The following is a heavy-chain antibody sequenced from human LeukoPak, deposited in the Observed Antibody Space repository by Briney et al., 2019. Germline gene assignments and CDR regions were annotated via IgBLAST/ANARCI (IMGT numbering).Heavy chain of an antibody. CDR2: IWYDGSNK. V-gene: IGHV3-33*01. CDR3: TTGGNVIVVGTRAFDI. J-gene: IGHJ3*02. CDR1: GFTFSSYV. Sequence: PGRSLRLSCAASGFTFSSYVVHWVRQAPGKGLEWVAVIWYDGSNKYYADSVKGRFTISRDNSKNTLYLQMNSLKTEDTAVYYCTTGGNVIVVGTRAFDIWGQGTMVTVSS. D-gene: IGHD6-19*01.